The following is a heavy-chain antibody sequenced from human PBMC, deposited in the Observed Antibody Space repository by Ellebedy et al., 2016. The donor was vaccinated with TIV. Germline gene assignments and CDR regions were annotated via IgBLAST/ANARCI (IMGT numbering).Heavy chain of an antibody. Sequence: GESLKISXAASGFTFSSYAMHWVRQAPGKGLEWVAVISYDGSNKYYADSVKGRFTISRDNAKNSLYLQMNSLRAEDTAVYYCAAHYDILTGYPPNWFDPWGQGTLVTVSS. J-gene: IGHJ5*02. CDR3: AAHYDILTGYPPNWFDP. D-gene: IGHD3-9*01. V-gene: IGHV3-30*04. CDR1: GFTFSSYA. CDR2: ISYDGSNK.